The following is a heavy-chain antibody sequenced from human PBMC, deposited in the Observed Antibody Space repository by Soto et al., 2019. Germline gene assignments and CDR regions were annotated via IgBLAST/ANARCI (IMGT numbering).Heavy chain of an antibody. CDR1: GFTFSSSA. J-gene: IGHJ4*02. CDR3: ARGGRGYEFDY. Sequence: GGSLRLSCAASGFTFSSSAMHWVRQAPGKGLEYVSAISSNGGSTYYANSVKGRFTISRDNSKNTLYLQMGSLRAEDMAVYYCARGGRGYEFDYWGQGTLVTVSS. V-gene: IGHV3-64*01. CDR2: ISSNGGST. D-gene: IGHD5-12*01.